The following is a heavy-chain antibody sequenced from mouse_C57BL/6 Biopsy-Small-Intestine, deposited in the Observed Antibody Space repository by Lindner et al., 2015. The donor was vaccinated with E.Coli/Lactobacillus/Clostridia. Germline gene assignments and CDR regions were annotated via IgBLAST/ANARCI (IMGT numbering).Heavy chain of an antibody. Sequence: VQLQESGPELVKPGASVKISCKASGYSFTGYYMNWVKQSPEKSLEWIGEINPSTGGTTYNQKFKAKATLTVDKSSSTAYMELRSLTSEDTAVYYCARRRSSPYFDYWGQGTTLTVSS. D-gene: IGHD1-1*01. CDR1: GYSFTGYY. CDR2: INPSTGGT. V-gene: IGHV1-42*01. CDR3: ARRRSSPYFDY. J-gene: IGHJ2*01.